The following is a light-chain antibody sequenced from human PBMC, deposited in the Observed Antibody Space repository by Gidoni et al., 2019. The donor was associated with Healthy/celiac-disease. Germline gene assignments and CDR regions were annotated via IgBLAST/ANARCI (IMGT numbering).Light chain of an antibody. Sequence: SLAVSLGERATINCKSSQSVLYSSNNKNYLAWYQQKPGQPPKLLIYWASTRESGVPDRFSGSGSGTDFTLTISSLQAEDVAVYYCQQYYSTPRTFXXXTKVEIK. CDR1: QSVLYSSNNKNY. V-gene: IGKV4-1*01. J-gene: IGKJ1*01. CDR2: WAS. CDR3: QQYYSTPRT.